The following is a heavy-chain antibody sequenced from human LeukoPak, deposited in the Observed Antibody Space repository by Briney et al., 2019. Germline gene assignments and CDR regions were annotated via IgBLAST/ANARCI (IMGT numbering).Heavy chain of an antibody. CDR3: ARERAYVFDYGGNLDAFDI. D-gene: IGHD4-23*01. V-gene: IGHV1-18*01. CDR1: GYTFTSYG. CDR2: ISAYNGNT. Sequence: ASVKVSCKASGYTFTSYGISWVRQAPGQGLEWMGWISAYNGNTNYAQKFQGRVTMTRDTSISTAYMELSRLRSDDTAVYYCARERAYVFDYGGNLDAFDIWGQGTMVTVSS. J-gene: IGHJ3*02.